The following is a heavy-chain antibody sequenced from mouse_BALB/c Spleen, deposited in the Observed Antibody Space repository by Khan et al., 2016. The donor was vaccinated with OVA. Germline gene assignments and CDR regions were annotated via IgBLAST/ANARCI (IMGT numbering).Heavy chain of an antibody. CDR2: INPHIGET. V-gene: IGHV1-20*02. Sequence: VQLKESGPELVKPGASVKISCKASGYSFTGYFMNWVMQSPGKSLEWIGRINPHIGETFYNQKFKGKAILTVDESSSTVHMELRSLASEDSAVYYCARKNGSDFDYWGQGTTLTVSS. J-gene: IGHJ2*01. CDR1: GYSFTGYF. D-gene: IGHD1-1*01. CDR3: ARKNGSDFDY.